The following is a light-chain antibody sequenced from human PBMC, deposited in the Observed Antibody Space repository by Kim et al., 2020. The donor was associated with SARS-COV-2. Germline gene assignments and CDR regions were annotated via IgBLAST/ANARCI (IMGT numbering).Light chain of an antibody. J-gene: IGKJ1*01. CDR1: QSVSSK. V-gene: IGKV3-15*01. CDR2: GAS. CDR3: QQYNNWPPWT. Sequence: SPGEGATVSFRASQSVSSKLAWYQQQPGRAPRLLIYGASTRATGIPARFSGSGSGTEFTLTISSLQSEDFAVYYCQQYNNWPPWTFGQGTKVDIK.